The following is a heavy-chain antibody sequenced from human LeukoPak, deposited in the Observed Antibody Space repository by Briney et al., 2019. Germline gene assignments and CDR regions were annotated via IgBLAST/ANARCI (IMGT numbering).Heavy chain of an antibody. CDR3: ARGYCSSTSCSILFDY. J-gene: IGHJ4*02. CDR2: INHSGST. CDR1: GGSFSGYY. D-gene: IGHD2-2*01. V-gene: IGHV4-34*01. Sequence: PSETLSLTCAVYGGSFSGYYWSWIRQPPGKGLEWIGEINHSGSTNYDPSLKSRVTISVDTSKNQFSLKLSSVTAADTAVYYCARGYCSSTSCSILFDYWGQGTLVTVSS.